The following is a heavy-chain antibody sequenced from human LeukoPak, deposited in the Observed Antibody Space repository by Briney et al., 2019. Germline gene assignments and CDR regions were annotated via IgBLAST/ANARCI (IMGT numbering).Heavy chain of an antibody. J-gene: IGHJ4*02. CDR3: ARGAGGTYSYYFDS. Sequence: GGSLRLSCAASGFPFSSHAMSWARQAPGKGLEWVSTISNSGAYTYYADSVKGRFTISRDNSKNTLYLQMNSLRAEDTAVYYCARGAGGTYSYYFDSWGQGTLVTVSS. V-gene: IGHV3-23*01. CDR1: GFPFSSHA. D-gene: IGHD1-26*01. CDR2: ISNSGAYT.